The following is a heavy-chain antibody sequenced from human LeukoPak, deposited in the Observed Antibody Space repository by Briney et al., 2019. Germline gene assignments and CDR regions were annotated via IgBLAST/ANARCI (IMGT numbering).Heavy chain of an antibody. CDR2: INPTTGEI. CDR1: GYTFTHYY. CDR3: LRGERITAKRPAVDV. J-gene: IGHJ6*04. V-gene: IGHV1-2*02. D-gene: IGHD3-16*01. Sequence: GASVKVSCKASGYTFTHYYIHWLRQAPGRGLEWVSWINPTTGEIKSSQNFQGRATMTWDTSLGTAFMELRRLTSDDTAVYYCLRGERITAKRPAVDVWGNGTTVIVSS.